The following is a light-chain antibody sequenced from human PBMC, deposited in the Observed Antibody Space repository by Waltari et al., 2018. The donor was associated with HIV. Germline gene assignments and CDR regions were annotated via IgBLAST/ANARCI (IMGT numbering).Light chain of an antibody. CDR3: AAWDDRLDGPWV. CDR1: NPNTGSYT. J-gene: IGLJ3*02. Sequence: QSVLTQPPSASGAPGQTVPISCSGTNPNTGSYTVNWYQEFPGTAPTPLSYDNNQRPSGVPDRFSGSKSGTSASLAIRGVQSEDEADYYCAAWDDRLDGPWVFGGGTKLTVL. CDR2: DNN. V-gene: IGLV1-44*01.